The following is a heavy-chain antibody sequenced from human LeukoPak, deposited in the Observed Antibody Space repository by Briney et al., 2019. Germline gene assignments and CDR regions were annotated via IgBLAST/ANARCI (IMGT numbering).Heavy chain of an antibody. CDR2: IYHSGST. D-gene: IGHD5-18*01. V-gene: IGHV4-38-2*01. CDR1: GYSISSGYY. CDR3: AIPRYSYGYGSAFDI. J-gene: IGHJ3*02. Sequence: SETLSLTCAVSGYSISSGYYWGWIRQPPGKGLEWIGSIYHSGSTYYNPSLKSRVTISVDTSKNQFSLKLSSVTAADTAVYYCAIPRYSYGYGSAFDIWGQGTMVTVSS.